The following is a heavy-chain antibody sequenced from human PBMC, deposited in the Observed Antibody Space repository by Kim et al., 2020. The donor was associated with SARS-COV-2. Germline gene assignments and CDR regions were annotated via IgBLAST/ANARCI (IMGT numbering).Heavy chain of an antibody. CDR1: GFTFKNYG. D-gene: IGHD1-26*01. CDR3: AKDHTSGSYGLGASDI. CDR2: VSDDGRSK. Sequence: GGSLRLSCAASGFTFKNYGIHWVRQSPGKGLEWVAFVSDDGRSKYYGDSVKGRFTISRDNSKNTLYLQMNSLRAEDTAVYYCAKDHTSGSYGLGASDIWGQGTLVTVSS. V-gene: IGHV3-30*18. J-gene: IGHJ3*02.